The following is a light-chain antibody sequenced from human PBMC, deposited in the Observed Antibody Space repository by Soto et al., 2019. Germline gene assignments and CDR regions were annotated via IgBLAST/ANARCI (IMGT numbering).Light chain of an antibody. CDR1: QSVLYSSNNKNY. J-gene: IGKJ4*01. Sequence: DIVMTQSPDSRAVSLGERATINCKSSQSVLYSSNNKNYLAWYQQKPGQPPKLLIYWASTRESGVPDRFSGSGSGTDFTLTISSLQAEDVAVYYCQQYYSTPITFGGGTKVDIK. CDR2: WAS. V-gene: IGKV4-1*01. CDR3: QQYYSTPIT.